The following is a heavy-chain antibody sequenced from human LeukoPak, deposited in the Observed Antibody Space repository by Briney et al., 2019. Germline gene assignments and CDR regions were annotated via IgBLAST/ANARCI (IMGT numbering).Heavy chain of an antibody. CDR1: GYTFSSYG. V-gene: IGHV1-18*01. CDR2: ISAHNGNT. J-gene: IGHJ5*02. CDR3: ARTSIAARDSEFDP. D-gene: IGHD6-6*01. Sequence: GASVKVSFKASGYTFSSYGISWVRQAPGQGLEWMGWISAHNGNTNYAQKLQGRVTMTPDTSTTTAYMELRSLRSDDTAVYYCARTSIAARDSEFDPWGQGTLVTVSS.